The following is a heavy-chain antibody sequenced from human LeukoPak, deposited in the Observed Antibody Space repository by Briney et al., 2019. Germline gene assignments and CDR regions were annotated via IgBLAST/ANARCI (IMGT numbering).Heavy chain of an antibody. Sequence: GASVEVSCKASGYTFTSYGISWVRQAPGQGLEWMGWISAYNGNTNYAQKLQGRVTMTTDTSTSTAYMELRSLRSDDTAVYYCARVNTIFGVVINLGYWGQGTLVTVSS. J-gene: IGHJ4*02. CDR1: GYTFTSYG. V-gene: IGHV1-18*01. CDR2: ISAYNGNT. CDR3: ARVNTIFGVVINLGY. D-gene: IGHD3-3*01.